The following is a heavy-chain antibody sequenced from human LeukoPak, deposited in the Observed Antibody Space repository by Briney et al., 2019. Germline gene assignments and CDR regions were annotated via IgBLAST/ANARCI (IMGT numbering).Heavy chain of an antibody. V-gene: IGHV3-23*01. Sequence: GGSLRLSCAASGLTFGDYAMSWVRQAPGKGLEWVSTISSSGRDTYYADSVKGRFTISRDNSKNTVYLQMNSLRAEDTAVYYCAKRIQLWLYFDYWGQGTLVTVSS. CDR2: ISSSGRDT. CDR1: GLTFGDYA. J-gene: IGHJ4*02. CDR3: AKRIQLWLYFDY. D-gene: IGHD5-18*01.